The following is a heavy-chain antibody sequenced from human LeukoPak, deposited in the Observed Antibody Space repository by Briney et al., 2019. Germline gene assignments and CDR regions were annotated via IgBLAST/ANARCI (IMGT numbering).Heavy chain of an antibody. Sequence: SETLSLTCAVYGGSFSGDFWSWIRQSPGKGLEWIGEINHGGSTTYNPSLQSRVTMSVDTSKNQSSLKLSSVTAADTAVYYCARQDYSSGWYSWGQGTLVTVSS. CDR2: INHGGST. D-gene: IGHD6-19*01. CDR1: GGSFSGDF. CDR3: ARQDYSSGWYS. V-gene: IGHV4-34*01. J-gene: IGHJ4*02.